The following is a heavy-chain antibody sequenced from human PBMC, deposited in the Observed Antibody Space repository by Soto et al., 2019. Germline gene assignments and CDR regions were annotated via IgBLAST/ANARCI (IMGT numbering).Heavy chain of an antibody. CDR2: ISSSSSYI. J-gene: IGHJ4*02. CDR1: GFTFSSYS. CDR3: ARDLGYGDYPLCYYFDY. Sequence: EVQLVESGGGLVQPGGSLRLSCAASGFTFSSYSMNWVRQAPGKGLEWVSSISSSSSYIYYADSVKGRFTISRDNAKNSLYLQMNSLRAEDTAVYYCARDLGYGDYPLCYYFDYWGQGTLVTVSS. V-gene: IGHV3-21*01. D-gene: IGHD4-17*01.